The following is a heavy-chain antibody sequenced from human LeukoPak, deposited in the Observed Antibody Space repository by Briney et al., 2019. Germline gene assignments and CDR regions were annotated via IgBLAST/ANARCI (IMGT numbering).Heavy chain of an antibody. Sequence: PGGSLRLSCAASGFTFTSYWMTWVRQAPGKGLEWVGRIKSKTDGGATDYAAPVKGRFTVSRDDSKNTVSLQMNSLKTEDTAVYYCTTEEEATFDYWGQGTLVTVSS. CDR3: TTEEEATFDY. V-gene: IGHV3-15*01. CDR1: GFTFTSYW. D-gene: IGHD1-26*01. CDR2: IKSKTDGGAT. J-gene: IGHJ4*02.